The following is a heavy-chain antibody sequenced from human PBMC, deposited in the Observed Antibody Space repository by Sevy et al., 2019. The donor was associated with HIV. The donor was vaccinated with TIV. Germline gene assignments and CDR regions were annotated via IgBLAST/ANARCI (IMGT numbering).Heavy chain of an antibody. Sequence: GGSLRLSCVASGFTFDDYAMHWVRQAPGKGLEWVSGISWKSGGIGYADSVKGRFTISRDNVKNSLYLQMNSLRAEDTALYYCAKDTSAAPRRGAFDYWGQGTLVTVSS. D-gene: IGHD1-26*01. CDR2: ISWKSGGI. CDR3: AKDTSAAPRRGAFDY. V-gene: IGHV3-9*01. J-gene: IGHJ4*02. CDR1: GFTFDDYA.